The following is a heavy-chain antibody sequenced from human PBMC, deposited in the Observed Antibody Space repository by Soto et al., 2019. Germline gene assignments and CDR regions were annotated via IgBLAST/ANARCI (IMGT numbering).Heavy chain of an antibody. V-gene: IGHV4-34*01. D-gene: IGHD3-22*01. CDR2: INHSGRV. J-gene: IGHJ5*01. CDR3: STRAHDTNGYYRFDP. Sequence: WTWIRQSPGKGLEWIGDINHSGRVNYSPSLKSRVTISLDTSKNQFSLTLSAVTAADTAMYYCSTRAHDTNGYYRFDPWGQGTLVTVSS.